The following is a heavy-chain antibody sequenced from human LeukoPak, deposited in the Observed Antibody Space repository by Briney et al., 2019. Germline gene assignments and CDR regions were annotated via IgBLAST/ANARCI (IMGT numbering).Heavy chain of an antibody. D-gene: IGHD3-10*01. CDR2: IIPIFGTA. J-gene: IGHJ6*02. Sequence: SVKVSCKASGGTFSSYAISWVRQAPGQGLEWMGGIIPIFGTANYAQKFQGRVTITADESTSTAYMELSSLRSEDTAVYYCARAPCGSGFVDYGMDVWGQGTTVTVSS. CDR1: GGTFSSYA. CDR3: ARAPCGSGFVDYGMDV. V-gene: IGHV1-69*13.